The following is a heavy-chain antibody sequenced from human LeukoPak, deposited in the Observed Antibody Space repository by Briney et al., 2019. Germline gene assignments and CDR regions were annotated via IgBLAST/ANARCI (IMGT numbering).Heavy chain of an antibody. CDR1: GFTFSSYG. CDR3: GEARRLWTQGYGRKV. CDR2: ISSSGSSI. D-gene: IGHD2-21*01. J-gene: IGHJ6*01. V-gene: IGHV3-48*02. Sequence: GGSLRLSCAASGFTFSSYGMNWVRQAPGKGLEWVSCISSSGSSIYYADSVKGRFTISRDNAKNSLYLQMNSLRDEDTAVYYLGEARRLWTQGYGRKVRRQATTPTLPS.